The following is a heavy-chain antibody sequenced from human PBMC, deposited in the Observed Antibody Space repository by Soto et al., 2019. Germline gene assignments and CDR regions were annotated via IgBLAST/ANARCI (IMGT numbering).Heavy chain of an antibody. D-gene: IGHD2-8*02. V-gene: IGHV3-11*01. CDR2: ISGTGDTK. CDR1: GLFFSDYY. Sequence: GGSLRLSCAASGLFFSDYYLSWIRQAPGKALECVAYISGTGDTKYYADSVTGRFTISRDNPKNSLYLQMNSLRPEDAAVYYCARRMEPGGAFDIWGQGTMVTVSS. CDR3: ARRMEPGGAFDI. J-gene: IGHJ3*02.